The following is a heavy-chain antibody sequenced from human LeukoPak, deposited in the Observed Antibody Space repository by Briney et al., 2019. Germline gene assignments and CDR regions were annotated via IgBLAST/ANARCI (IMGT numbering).Heavy chain of an antibody. CDR3: AKVGYYYYMDV. V-gene: IGHV4-38-2*02. CDR2: IYHSGST. J-gene: IGHJ6*03. Sequence: SETLSLTCTVSGYSISSGYYWSWIRQPPGKGLEWIGTIYHSGSTYYNPSLKSRVTISVDTSKNQFSLKLSSVIAADTAVYYCAKVGYYYYMDVWGKGTTVTVSS. CDR1: GYSISSGYY.